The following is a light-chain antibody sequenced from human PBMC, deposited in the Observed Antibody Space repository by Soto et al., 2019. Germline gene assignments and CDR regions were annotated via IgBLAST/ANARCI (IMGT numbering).Light chain of an antibody. V-gene: IGLV1-44*01. J-gene: IGLJ1*01. CDR2: TNN. CDR1: SSNIGSNT. Sequence: TQPPSASGAPGQRVTISCSGSSSNIGSNTVNWYQQLPGTAPKLLIYTNNQRPSGVRDRFSGSRSGTSASLAISGLQSEDEADYYCAAWDDSLNGFVFGTGTKVTVL. CDR3: AAWDDSLNGFV.